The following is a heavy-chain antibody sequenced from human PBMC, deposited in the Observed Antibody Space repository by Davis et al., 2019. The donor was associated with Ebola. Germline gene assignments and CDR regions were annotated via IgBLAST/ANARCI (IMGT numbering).Heavy chain of an antibody. CDR2: VSHSGYS. Sequence: SETLSLTCTIYAGSFSGYYWSWIRPPPGNGLEWLGEVSHSGYSNYNPSLKSRVTMSVDMSKNQFSLTLTSVSAADTAVYYCARTTLTSISHAGLGYNFFAPWGQGTLVTVSS. CDR3: ARTTLTSISHAGLGYNFFAP. D-gene: IGHD2-21*02. J-gene: IGHJ5*02. CDR1: AGSFSGYY. V-gene: IGHV4-34*01.